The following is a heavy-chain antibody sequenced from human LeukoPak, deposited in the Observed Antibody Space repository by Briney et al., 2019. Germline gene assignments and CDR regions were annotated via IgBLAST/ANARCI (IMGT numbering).Heavy chain of an antibody. CDR1: GYSISSAYS. J-gene: IGHJ4*02. D-gene: IGHD6-6*01. V-gene: IGHV4-38-2*02. CDR3: ASSIAARPDYYFDY. Sequence: SETLSLTCTVFGYSISSAYSWGWIRQPPGKGLEWIGSIYHNGNTYYNSSLKSRVTISVDTSENQFSLKLSSVTAADTAVYYCASSIAARPDYYFDYWGQGTLVTVSS. CDR2: IYHNGNT.